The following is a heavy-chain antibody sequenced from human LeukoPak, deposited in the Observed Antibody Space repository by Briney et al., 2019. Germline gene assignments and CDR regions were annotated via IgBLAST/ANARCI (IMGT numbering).Heavy chain of an antibody. CDR2: IKQDGSEK. J-gene: IGHJ5*02. CDR3: ARDRGIGGESIPYNWFDP. V-gene: IGHV3-7*01. Sequence: GGSLRLSCAASGFTFSSYWMSWVRQAPGKGLEWVANIKQDGSEKYYVDSVKGRFTISRDNAKNSLYLQMNSLRAEYTAVYYCARDRGIGGESIPYNWFDPWGQGTLVTVSS. CDR1: GFTFSSYW. D-gene: IGHD3-10*01.